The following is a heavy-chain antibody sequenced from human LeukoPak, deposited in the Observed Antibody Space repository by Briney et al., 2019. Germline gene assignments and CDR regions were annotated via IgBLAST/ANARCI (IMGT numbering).Heavy chain of an antibody. J-gene: IGHJ4*02. V-gene: IGHV1-2*02. D-gene: IGHD3-22*01. CDR2: INPKRGNT. CDR3: VRDIAGSEYDNSGVY. Sequence: ASLKVSCKASGYTFTGYYINWVRQAPGQGLECLGWINPKRGNTDYEKRFQGRITMARDTSMSTAFMELYSLTSDDAAVYYCVRDIAGSEYDNSGVYWGQGTLVTVS. CDR1: GYTFTGYY.